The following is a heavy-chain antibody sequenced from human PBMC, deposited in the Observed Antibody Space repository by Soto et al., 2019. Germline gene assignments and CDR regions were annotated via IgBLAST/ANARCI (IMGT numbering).Heavy chain of an antibody. V-gene: IGHV3-74*02. CDR2: INSDGSST. J-gene: IGHJ6*02. Sequence: EVQLSESGGGLVQPGGSLRLSCAASGFIFGNYAMNWVRQHPLKGLEWVSRINSDGSSTNYADSVKGRFTISRDNAKNTLFLQINSLRAEDTAVYYCARGGGTYGSYYYAMDVWGQGTTVTVSS. D-gene: IGHD3-10*01. CDR3: ARGGGTYGSYYYAMDV. CDR1: GFIFGNYA.